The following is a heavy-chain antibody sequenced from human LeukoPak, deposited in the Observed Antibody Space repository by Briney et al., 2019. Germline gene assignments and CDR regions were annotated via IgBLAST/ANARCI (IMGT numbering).Heavy chain of an antibody. Sequence: GGSLRLSCAAFGFTLSTYAMSWVRQTPGKGLEWVAATSSSDAGTYHADSVRGRFTISRDNSKNTLYLQMNSLRAEDAAVYFCAKAPVTSCRGAYCYPFDSWGQGTLVTVSS. CDR3: AKAPVTSCRGAYCYPFDS. V-gene: IGHV3-23*01. D-gene: IGHD3-22*01. CDR2: TSSSDAGT. J-gene: IGHJ4*02. CDR1: GFTLSTYA.